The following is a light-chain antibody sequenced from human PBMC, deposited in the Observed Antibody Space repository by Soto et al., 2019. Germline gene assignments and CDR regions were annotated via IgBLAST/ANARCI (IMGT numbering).Light chain of an antibody. CDR3: QQYKSYSRT. CDR2: GAS. J-gene: IGKJ1*01. CDR1: QSASSSY. V-gene: IGKV3-20*01. Sequence: EIVLTHSPGTLSLSPCERATLSFSASQSASSSYLAWYQQKPGQTPRLLIYGASSRATGIPDRFSGSGSGTEFTLTISSLQPDDFATYYCQQYKSYSRTFGQGTKVDIK.